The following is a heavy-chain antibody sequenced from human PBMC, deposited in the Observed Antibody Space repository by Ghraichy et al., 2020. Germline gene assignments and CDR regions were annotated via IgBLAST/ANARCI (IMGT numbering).Heavy chain of an antibody. CDR3: ARHGFTMAYYFDY. CDR1: GGSFSGYY. D-gene: IGHD3-10*01. V-gene: IGHV4-34*01. CDR2: INHSGST. J-gene: IGHJ4*02. Sequence: SETLSLTCAVYGGSFSGYYWSWIRQPPGKGLEWIGEINHSGSTNYNPSLKSRVTISVDTSKNQFSLKLSSVTAADTAVYYCARHGFTMAYYFDYWGQGTLVTVSS.